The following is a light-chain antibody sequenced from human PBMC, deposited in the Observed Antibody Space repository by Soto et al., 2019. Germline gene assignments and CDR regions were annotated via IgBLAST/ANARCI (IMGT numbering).Light chain of an antibody. CDR2: GAS. V-gene: IGKV3-20*01. Sequence: EIVLTQSPGTLSLSPGERATLSCRASQSVSNNYLAWYQHKPGQAPRLLIYGASSRATGIPDRFSGSGSGTDFTLTISRLEPEDFAVYYCQQYGSSPALTFCGGTKVDI. CDR3: QQYGSSPALT. J-gene: IGKJ4*01. CDR1: QSVSNNY.